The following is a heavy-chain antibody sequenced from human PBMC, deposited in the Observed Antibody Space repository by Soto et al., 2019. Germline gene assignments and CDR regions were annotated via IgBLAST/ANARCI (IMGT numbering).Heavy chain of an antibody. Sequence: SETLSLTCTVSGGSISSYYWSWIRQPPGKGLEWIGYIYYSGSTNYNPSLKSRVTISVDTSKNQFSLKLSSVTAADTAVYYCATAQRPRGIAARYYYGMDVWGQGTTVTVSS. D-gene: IGHD6-13*01. J-gene: IGHJ6*02. CDR2: IYYSGST. CDR1: GGSISSYY. V-gene: IGHV4-59*01. CDR3: ATAQRPRGIAARYYYGMDV.